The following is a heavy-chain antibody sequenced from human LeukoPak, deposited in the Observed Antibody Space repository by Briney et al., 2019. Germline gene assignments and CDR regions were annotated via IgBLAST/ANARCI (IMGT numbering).Heavy chain of an antibody. D-gene: IGHD2-15*01. CDR2: IYYSGST. V-gene: IGHV4-59*01. CDR1: GGSISSYY. J-gene: IGHJ6*03. CDR3: AREGVGLGYCSGGSCYSGYYYYYMDV. Sequence: PSETLSLTCTVSGGSISSYYWSWIRQPPGKGLEWIGYIYYSGSTNYNPSLKSRVTISVDTSKNQFSLKLSSVTAADTAVYYCAREGVGLGYCSGGSCYSGYYYYYMDVWGKGTTVTISS.